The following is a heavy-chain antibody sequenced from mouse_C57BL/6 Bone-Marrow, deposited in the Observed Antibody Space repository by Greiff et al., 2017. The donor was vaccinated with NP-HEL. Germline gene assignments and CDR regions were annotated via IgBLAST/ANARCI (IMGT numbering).Heavy chain of an antibody. D-gene: IGHD2-3*01. J-gene: IGHJ2*01. Sequence: EVKLMESGGDLVKPGGSLKLSCAASGFTFSSYGMSWVRQTPDKRLEWVATISSGGSYTYYPDSVKGRFTISRDNAKNTLYLQMSSLKSEDTAMYYCARERDGYYFPYFDYWGQGTTLTVSS. CDR2: ISSGGSYT. CDR1: GFTFSSYG. V-gene: IGHV5-6*01. CDR3: ARERDGYYFPYFDY.